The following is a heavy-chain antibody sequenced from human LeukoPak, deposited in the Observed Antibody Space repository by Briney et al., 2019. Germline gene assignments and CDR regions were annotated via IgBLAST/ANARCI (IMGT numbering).Heavy chain of an antibody. V-gene: IGHV3-23*01. CDR1: GFTFSSYA. CDR3: AKGRYYYDSSGSWFDP. Sequence: GSLRLSCAASGFTFSSYAMSWVRQAPGKGLEWVSAISGSGGSTYYADSVKGRFTISRDNSKNTLYLQMNSLRAEDTAVYYCAKGRYYYDSSGSWFDPWGQGTLVTVSS. CDR2: ISGSGGST. J-gene: IGHJ5*02. D-gene: IGHD3-22*01.